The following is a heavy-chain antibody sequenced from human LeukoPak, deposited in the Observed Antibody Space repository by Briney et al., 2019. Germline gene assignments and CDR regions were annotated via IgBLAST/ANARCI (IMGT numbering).Heavy chain of an antibody. CDR2: FDPEDGET. V-gene: IGHV1-24*01. J-gene: IGHJ4*02. CDR1: GYTLTDLS. Sequence: GASGKVSCKVSGYTLTDLSMHWVRQAPGKELEWMGGFDPEDGETNYAQKFQGRVTMTRDTSISTVYMELNRLRSDDTAVYYCASPSRSSWYSKYYFVHWGQGTLVIVSS. CDR3: ASPSRSSWYSKYYFVH. D-gene: IGHD6-13*01.